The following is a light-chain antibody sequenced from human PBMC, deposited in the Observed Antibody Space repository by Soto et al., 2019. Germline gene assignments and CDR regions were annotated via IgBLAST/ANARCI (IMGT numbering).Light chain of an antibody. Sequence: EIVMTQSPATLSVSPGERATLTCRASQSITNNLAWYQQKPGQAPRLIIYGASTRATAIPARFSGSGFGTEVTLTISSLQSADFSVYYCQQYNDWPPSTFGQGTKVEI. J-gene: IGKJ2*01. V-gene: IGKV3-15*01. CDR2: GAS. CDR3: QQYNDWPPST. CDR1: QSITNN.